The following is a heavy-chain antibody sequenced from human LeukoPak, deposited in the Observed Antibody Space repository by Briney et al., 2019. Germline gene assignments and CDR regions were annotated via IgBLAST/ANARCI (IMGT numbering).Heavy chain of an antibody. CDR2: INPSGGST. CDR3: ARGEGIVVVVAARDAFDI. V-gene: IGHV1-46*01. J-gene: IGHJ3*02. D-gene: IGHD2-15*01. Sequence: ASVKVSCKASGYTYSGYYMHWVRQAPGQGLEWMGIINPSGGSTSYAQKFQGRVTMTRDTSTSTVYIELSSLRSEDTAVYYCARGEGIVVVVAARDAFDIWGQGTMVTVSS. CDR1: GYTYSGYY.